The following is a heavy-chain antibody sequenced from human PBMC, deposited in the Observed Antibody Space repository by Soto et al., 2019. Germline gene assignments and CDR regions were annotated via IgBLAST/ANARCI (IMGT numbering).Heavy chain of an antibody. CDR2: IYYSGYT. J-gene: IGHJ4*02. D-gene: IGHD3-10*01. CDR3: ARLIRDASGSYRLDY. V-gene: IGHV4-59*08. CDR1: GGSISPYY. Sequence: QVQLQESGPGRVKPSETLSLTCTASGGSISPYYWSWIRQPPGEAMEWLGYIYYSGYTNYNPSLKSRLTISVDTSKNQFSLRLSSVTAADTAVYFCARLIRDASGSYRLDYWGRGTLVTVSS.